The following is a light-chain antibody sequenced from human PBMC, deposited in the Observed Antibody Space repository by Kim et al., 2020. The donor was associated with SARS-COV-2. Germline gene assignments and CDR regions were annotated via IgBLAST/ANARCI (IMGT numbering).Light chain of an antibody. Sequence: GRSSSICCTGTSVDVGGYNFACCLQHPARRAPTLVFYDGTKRPSGFSKRSSGSKSGNTASLTFCGLQAEDEADYYCSSYTSSGTWVFGGGTQLTVL. J-gene: IGLJ3*02. CDR2: DGT. V-gene: IGLV2-14*03. CDR1: SVDVGGYNF. CDR3: SSYTSSGTWV.